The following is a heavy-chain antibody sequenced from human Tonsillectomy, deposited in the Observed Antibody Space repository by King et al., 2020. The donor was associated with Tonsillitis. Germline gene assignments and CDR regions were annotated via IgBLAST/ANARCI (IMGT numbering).Heavy chain of an antibody. CDR3: AREDDSSGYYYASY. J-gene: IGHJ4*02. V-gene: IGHV1-69*04. CDR2: IIPIVGMA. D-gene: IGHD3-22*01. CDR1: GGTFSGYS. Sequence: QLVQSGAEVKKPGSSVKVSCKDSGGTFSGYSISWVRQAPGQGLEWMGRIIPIVGMANYAQKFQGRLTINADKSTGTAYMELSSLRSEDTAVYYCAREDDSSGYYYASYWGQGTLVTVSS.